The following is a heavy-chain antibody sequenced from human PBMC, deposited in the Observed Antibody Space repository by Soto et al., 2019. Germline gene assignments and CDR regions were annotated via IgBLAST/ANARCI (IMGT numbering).Heavy chain of an antibody. J-gene: IGHJ5*02. CDR1: GGSISSGGYY. CDR3: ARWWSGSRQGFDP. D-gene: IGHD3-3*01. V-gene: IGHV4-31*03. Sequence: SETLSLTCTVSGGSISSGGYYWSWIRQHPGKVLEWIGYIYYSGSTYHNPSLKSRVTISVDTSKNQFSLKLSSVTAADTAVYYCARWWSGSRQGFDPWGQGTLVTVSS. CDR2: IYYSGST.